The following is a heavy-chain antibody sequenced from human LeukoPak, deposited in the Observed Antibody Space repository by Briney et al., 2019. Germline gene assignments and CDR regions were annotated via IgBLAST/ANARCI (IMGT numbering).Heavy chain of an antibody. J-gene: IGHJ3*02. Sequence: SETLSLTCTVSGGSISSYYWSWIRQPPGKGLEWIGYIYYSGSTYYNPSLKSRVTISVDTSKNQFSLKLSSVTAADTAVYYCARGVPTNWLTDAFDIWGQGTMVTVSS. CDR1: GGSISSYY. CDR3: ARGVPTNWLTDAFDI. CDR2: IYYSGST. D-gene: IGHD7-27*01. V-gene: IGHV4-59*12.